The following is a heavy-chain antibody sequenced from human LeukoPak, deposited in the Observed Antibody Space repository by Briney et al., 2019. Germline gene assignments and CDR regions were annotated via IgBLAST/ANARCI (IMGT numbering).Heavy chain of an antibody. J-gene: IGHJ4*02. CDR1: GFTFRTYA. V-gene: IGHV3-23*01. CDR2: IRGSGGST. Sequence: GGSLRLSCAASGFTFRTYAMSWVPPAPGRGREWGSDIRGSGGSTYYTDSVKGRFTISRDNSKNTLYLQIDSLRAEDTGVYYCGSPGTVRGVIPVGYRGQGTLVTVSS. D-gene: IGHD3-10*01. CDR3: GSPGTVRGVIPVGY.